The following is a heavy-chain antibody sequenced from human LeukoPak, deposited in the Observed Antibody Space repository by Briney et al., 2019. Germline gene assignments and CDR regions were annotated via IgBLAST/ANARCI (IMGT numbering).Heavy chain of an antibody. V-gene: IGHV3-23*01. CDR2: ISGSGGST. CDR3: AKGGNSGSYYAFSIAFDI. D-gene: IGHD1-26*01. CDR1: GFPFSSYA. J-gene: IGHJ3*02. Sequence: GGSLSLSCAASGFPFSSYAMSWVRQAPGKGLEWVSAISGSGGSTYYADSVKGRFTISRDNSKNTLYLQMNSLRAEDTAVYYCAKGGNSGSYYAFSIAFDIWGQGTMVTVSS.